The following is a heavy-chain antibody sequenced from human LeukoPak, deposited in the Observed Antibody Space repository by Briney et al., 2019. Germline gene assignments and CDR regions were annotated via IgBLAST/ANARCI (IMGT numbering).Heavy chain of an antibody. CDR3: IVFGDSNH. CDR1: GFTFSSYW. D-gene: IGHD4-17*01. CDR2: IHTSGDT. Sequence: GGSLRLSCAASGFTFSSYWMSWVRQAPGKGLEWVSAIHTSGDTCYADSVKGRFTISRDTSKNTLYLQINSLRVEDTAVYYCIVFGDSNHWGQGTLVTVSS. V-gene: IGHV3-53*01. J-gene: IGHJ5*02.